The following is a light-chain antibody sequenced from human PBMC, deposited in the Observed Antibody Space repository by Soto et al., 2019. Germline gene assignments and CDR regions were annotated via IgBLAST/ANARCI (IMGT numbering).Light chain of an antibody. J-gene: IGKJ1*01. CDR2: AAS. V-gene: IGKV1-6*01. CDR1: QAISSL. Sequence: QMNQSPSTLSGYVRDRVTITCRASQAISSLVAWYQTKPGKVPKLLIYAASTMQSGVPSSFSGSGSGRDFTLTISSLQPEDFATYYCLLDYAYFWAFGQGTKVDIK. CDR3: LLDYAYFWA.